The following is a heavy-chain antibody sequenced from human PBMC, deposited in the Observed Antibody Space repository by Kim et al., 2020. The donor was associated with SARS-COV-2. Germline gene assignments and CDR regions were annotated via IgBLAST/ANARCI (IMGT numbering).Heavy chain of an antibody. Sequence: SETLSLTCTVSGGSISGYHWSWIRQSPGRGLEWIAYIYYSGNTNYSPSLKSRVTISIDTSKNQFSPKLRSVTAADTAVYYCARGTYDYVWGSYRFVYWGQGTLVTVSS. CDR3: ARGTYDYVWGSYRFVY. D-gene: IGHD3-16*02. J-gene: IGHJ4*02. CDR1: GGSISGYH. CDR2: IYYSGNT. V-gene: IGHV4-59*01.